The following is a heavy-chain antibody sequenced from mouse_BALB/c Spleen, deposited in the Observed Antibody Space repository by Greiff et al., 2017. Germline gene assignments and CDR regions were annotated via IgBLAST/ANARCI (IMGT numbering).Heavy chain of an antibody. CDR2: IWSGGST. V-gene: IGHV2-4-1*01. CDR1: GFSLTSYG. CDR3: ARNLDGYLAY. Sequence: VHLVESGPGLVQPSQSLSITCTVSGFSLTSYGVHWVRQSPGKGLEWLGVIWSGGSTDYNAAFISRLSISKDNSKSQVFFKMNSLQADDTAIYYCARNLDGYLAYWGQGTLVTVSA. J-gene: IGHJ3*01. D-gene: IGHD1-2*01.